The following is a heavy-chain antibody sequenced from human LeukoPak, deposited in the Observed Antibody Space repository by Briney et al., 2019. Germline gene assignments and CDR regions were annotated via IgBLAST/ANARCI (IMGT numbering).Heavy chain of an antibody. J-gene: IGHJ6*03. D-gene: IGHD3-10*01. V-gene: IGHV4-39*07. CDR1: GGSISSSSYY. CDR2: IYYSGST. Sequence: SETLSLTCTVSGGSISSSSYYWGWIRQPPGKGLEWIGSIYYSGSTYYNPSLKSRVTISVDTSKNQFSLKLSSVTAADTAVYYCARTPGELWGYYYYYYMDVWGKGTTVTISS. CDR3: ARTPGELWGYYYYYYMDV.